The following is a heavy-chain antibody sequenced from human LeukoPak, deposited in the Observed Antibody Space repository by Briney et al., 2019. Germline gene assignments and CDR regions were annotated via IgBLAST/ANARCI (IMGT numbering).Heavy chain of an antibody. CDR2: IYYSGST. CDR1: GGSISSGDYY. J-gene: IGHJ4*02. V-gene: IGHV4-30-4*01. Sequence: SETLSLTCTVSGGSISSGDYYWNWIRQPPGKGLEWIGYIYYSGSTNYNPSLKSRVTISVDTSKNQFSLRLSSGTAADTAVYYCVRRVAAAGHFDYWGQGTLVTVSS. D-gene: IGHD6-13*01. CDR3: VRRVAAAGHFDY.